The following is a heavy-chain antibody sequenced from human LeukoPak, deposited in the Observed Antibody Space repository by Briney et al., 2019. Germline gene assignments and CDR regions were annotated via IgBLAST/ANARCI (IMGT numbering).Heavy chain of an antibody. V-gene: IGHV1-46*01. CDR1: GYTLSSSY. CDR2: VNPSDNSR. CDR3: ARGDIDH. J-gene: IGHJ4*02. Sequence: ASVKVSCKASGYTLSSSYMHWVRQAPGQGLEWKGVVNPSDNSRTYAQKFQGGGTMTRDRSTSTVYMELSSLRSDDTAVYYCARGDIDHWGQGTLVTVSS.